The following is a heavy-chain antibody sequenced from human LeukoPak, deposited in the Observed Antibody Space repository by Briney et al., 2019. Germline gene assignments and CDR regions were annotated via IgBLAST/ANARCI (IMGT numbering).Heavy chain of an antibody. J-gene: IGHJ4*02. CDR2: INPNSGAT. V-gene: IGHV1-2*02. CDR1: GYTFTDNY. Sequence: GASVKVSCKASGYTFTDNYVSWVRQAPGQGLEWMGWINPNSGATSYAQKFQGRVSMTRDTSITTVYMELYSLTSDDTAVYYCSREDYWGQGTLVTVSS. CDR3: SREDY.